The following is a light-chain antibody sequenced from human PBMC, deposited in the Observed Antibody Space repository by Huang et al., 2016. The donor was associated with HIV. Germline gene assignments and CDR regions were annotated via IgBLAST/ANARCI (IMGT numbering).Light chain of an antibody. CDR3: QQHYGTPR. CDR2: WAS. Sequence: DIVMTQSPDSLAVSLGERATINCKSSESVLYSSNNKNYLAWYQQKPGQPPKRLIYWASTRESGVSDRFSGSGSGTDFTLTISSLQAEDVAVYYCQQHYGTPRFGGGTKVEIK. CDR1: ESVLYSSNNKNY. J-gene: IGKJ4*01. V-gene: IGKV4-1*01.